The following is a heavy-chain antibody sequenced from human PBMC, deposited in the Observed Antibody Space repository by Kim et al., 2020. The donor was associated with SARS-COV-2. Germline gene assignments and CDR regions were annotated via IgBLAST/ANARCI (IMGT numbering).Heavy chain of an antibody. CDR2: IKPDGSVT. CDR1: GFTFGSYW. V-gene: IGHV3-7*03. Sequence: GGSLRLSCAASGFTFGSYWMSWVRQAPGKGLEWVANIKPDGSVTCYVDSLKGRFTISRDNAKNSLSLQVNSLRAEDTAVYYCARELAEGTGAHDYWGQGT. J-gene: IGHJ4*02. D-gene: IGHD1-1*01. CDR3: ARELAEGTGAHDY.